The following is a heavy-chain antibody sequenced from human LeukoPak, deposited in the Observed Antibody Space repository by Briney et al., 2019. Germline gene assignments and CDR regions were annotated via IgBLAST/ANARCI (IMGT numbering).Heavy chain of an antibody. V-gene: IGHV3-30*18. CDR1: GFTFSSYA. Sequence: GGSLRLSCAASGFTFSSYAMSWVRQAPGKGLEWVAVISYDGSNKYYADSVKGRFTISRDNSKNTLYLQMNSLRAEDTAVYYCAKDHYYDSSGYYSYYFDYWGQGILVTVSS. CDR3: AKDHYYDSSGYYSYYFDY. D-gene: IGHD3-22*01. CDR2: ISYDGSNK. J-gene: IGHJ4*02.